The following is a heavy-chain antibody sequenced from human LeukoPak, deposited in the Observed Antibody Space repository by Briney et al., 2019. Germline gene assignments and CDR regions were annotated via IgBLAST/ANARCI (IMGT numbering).Heavy chain of an antibody. J-gene: IGHJ4*02. V-gene: IGHV1-2*02. CDR2: INPNSGGT. CDR3: ARVADYGGNRLVY. D-gene: IGHD4-23*01. Sequence: ASVEVSCKASGYTFTGYYMHWVRQAPGQGLEWMGWINPNSGGTNYAQKFQGRVTMTRDTSISTAYMELSRLRSDDTAVYYCARVADYGGNRLVYWGQGTLVTVSS. CDR1: GYTFTGYY.